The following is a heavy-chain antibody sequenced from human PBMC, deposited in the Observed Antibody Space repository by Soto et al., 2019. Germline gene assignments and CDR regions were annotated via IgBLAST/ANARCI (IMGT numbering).Heavy chain of an antibody. CDR1: GFTFSTYG. V-gene: IGHV3-33*01. J-gene: IGHJ4*02. D-gene: IGHD5-18*01. Sequence: ESAGGVVQPGKSLRLSCAASGFTFSTYGMHWVRQAPGKGLEWVAVIWYDGSNKYHGDSLKGRFTISRDNSKNTLYLQINNLRAEDTAVYYCGRDGALGDTAVVDSWGQGTLVTVSS. CDR2: IWYDGSNK. CDR3: GRDGALGDTAVVDS.